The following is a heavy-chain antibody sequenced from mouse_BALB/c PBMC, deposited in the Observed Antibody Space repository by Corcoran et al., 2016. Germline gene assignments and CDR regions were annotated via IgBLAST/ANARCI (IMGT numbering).Heavy chain of an antibody. CDR3: ARAGTVDWYFDV. Sequence: QVQLQQSGAELMKPGASVKISCKATGYTFSSYWIERVKQRPGHGLEWIGEILPGSGSTNYNEKFKGKATFSADTSSNTAYIQLSSLTSEDSAVYYCARAGTVDWYFDVWGAGTTVTVSS. J-gene: IGHJ1*01. D-gene: IGHD4-1*01. V-gene: IGHV1-9*01. CDR2: ILPGSGST. CDR1: GYTFSSYW.